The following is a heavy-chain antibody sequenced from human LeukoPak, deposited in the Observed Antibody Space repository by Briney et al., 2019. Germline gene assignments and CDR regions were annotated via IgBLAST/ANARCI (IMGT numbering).Heavy chain of an antibody. CDR3: ARDPTAAGKGAWFDP. Sequence: SETLSLTCTVSGGSIRSYYWGWIRQPPGKGLEWIGSIYYSGSTYYNLSLKSRVTISVDTSKNQFSLKLSSVAAADTAVYYCARDPTAAGKGAWFDPWGQGTLVTVSS. J-gene: IGHJ5*02. V-gene: IGHV4-39*02. CDR2: IYYSGST. D-gene: IGHD6-13*01. CDR1: GGSIRSYY.